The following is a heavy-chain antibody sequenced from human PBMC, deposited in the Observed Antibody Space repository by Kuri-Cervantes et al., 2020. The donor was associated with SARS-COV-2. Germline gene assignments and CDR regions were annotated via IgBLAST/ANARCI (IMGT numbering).Heavy chain of an antibody. Sequence: LTCAASGFSLSRYTMNWVRQAPGKALEWVSSISGSGSYIYYADSVKGRFTISKESGENSLYLHMNSLRGEDTAVYYCARRGQIVVVPAADVWGKGTTVTVSS. D-gene: IGHD2-2*01. CDR2: ISGSGSYI. V-gene: IGHV3-21*01. CDR3: ARRGQIVVVPAADV. CDR1: GFSLSRYT. J-gene: IGHJ6*04.